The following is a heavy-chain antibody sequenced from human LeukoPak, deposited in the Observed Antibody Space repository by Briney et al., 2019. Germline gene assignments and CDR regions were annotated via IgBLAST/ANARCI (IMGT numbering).Heavy chain of an antibody. CDR1: GGSISSYY. CDR3: ARATVTRFWYFDL. J-gene: IGHJ2*01. D-gene: IGHD4-17*01. V-gene: IGHV4-59*01. Sequence: PSETLSLTCTVSGGSISSYYWSWIRQPPGKGLEWIGYIYYSGSTNYNPSLKSLVTISVDTSKNQFSLKLSSVTAADTAVYYCARATVTRFWYFDLWGRGTLVTVSS. CDR2: IYYSGST.